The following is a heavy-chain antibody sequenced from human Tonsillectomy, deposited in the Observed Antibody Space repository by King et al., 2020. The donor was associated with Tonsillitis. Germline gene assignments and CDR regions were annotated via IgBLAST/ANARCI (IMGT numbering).Heavy chain of an antibody. J-gene: IGHJ4*02. Sequence: QLVQSGAEVKKPGESLKISCQVSGYRFTYHWIGWVRQMPGQGLEWLGMIYPGDFDTKYSPSFQGRVTISADTSINTAYLPWSSLKASDTAIYYCARHSVDYWGQGTLVTVSS. CDR1: GYRFTYHW. CDR2: IYPGDFDT. CDR3: ARHSVDY. V-gene: IGHV5-51*01. D-gene: IGHD5/OR15-5a*01.